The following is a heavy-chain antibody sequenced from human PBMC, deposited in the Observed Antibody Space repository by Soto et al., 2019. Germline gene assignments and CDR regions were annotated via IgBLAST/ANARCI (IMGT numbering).Heavy chain of an antibody. Sequence: GGSLRLSCAASGFTFSSYAMHWVRQAPGKGLEWVSYISSSSSYTNYADSVKGRFTISRDNAKNSLYLQMNSLRAEDTAVYYCARTPDCTNGVCSAGFDYWGQGTLVTVSS. D-gene: IGHD2-8*01. V-gene: IGHV3-21*05. CDR1: GFTFSSYA. J-gene: IGHJ4*02. CDR3: ARTPDCTNGVCSAGFDY. CDR2: ISSSSSYT.